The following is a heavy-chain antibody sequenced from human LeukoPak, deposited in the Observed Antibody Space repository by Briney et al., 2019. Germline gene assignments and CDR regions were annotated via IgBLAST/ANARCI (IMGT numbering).Heavy chain of an antibody. CDR3: ARDVNGFCSGGACESPGFDY. D-gene: IGHD2-15*01. CDR2: ITGSGSTI. Sequence: PGGSLRLSCAASGFTFSDYYMSWIRQAPGKGLEWISYITGSGSTIYYADSVKGRFTISRDNAKNSLYLQMNSLRAEDTAVYYCARDVNGFCSGGACESPGFDYWGQGTLVTVSS. CDR1: GFTFSDYY. V-gene: IGHV3-11*04. J-gene: IGHJ4*02.